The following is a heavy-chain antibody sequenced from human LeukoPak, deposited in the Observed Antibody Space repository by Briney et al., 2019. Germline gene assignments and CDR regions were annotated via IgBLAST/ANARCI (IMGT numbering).Heavy chain of an antibody. CDR2: ISGSGGST. D-gene: IGHD5-12*01. J-gene: IGHJ6*04. V-gene: IGHV3-23*01. CDR1: GFTFSNYA. Sequence: GGSLRLSCAASGFTFSNYAMSWVRQAPGKGLEWVSAISGSGGSTYYADSVKGRFTISRDNSKNTLYLQMNSLRAEDTAVYYCARDQGGYDPVYYYGMDVWGKGTTVTVSS. CDR3: ARDQGGYDPVYYYGMDV.